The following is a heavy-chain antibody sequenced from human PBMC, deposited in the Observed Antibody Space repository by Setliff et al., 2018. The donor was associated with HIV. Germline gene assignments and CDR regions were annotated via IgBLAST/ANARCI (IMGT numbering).Heavy chain of an antibody. Sequence: SVKVSCKASGYPLTYRYLHWVRQAPGQALEWMGWITPYNANTNYAQKFQDRVTMTSDRSMSTAYMDLSSLRSEDTAMYYCASGRGDGYNYFAFDIWGQGTVVTVSS. CDR1: GYPLTYRY. J-gene: IGHJ3*02. V-gene: IGHV1-45*02. CDR3: ASGRGDGYNYFAFDI. D-gene: IGHD5-12*01. CDR2: ITPYNANT.